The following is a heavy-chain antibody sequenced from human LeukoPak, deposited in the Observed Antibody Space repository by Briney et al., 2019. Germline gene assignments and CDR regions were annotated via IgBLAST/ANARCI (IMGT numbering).Heavy chain of an antibody. CDR2: ISSSGSTI. V-gene: IGHV3-48*03. J-gene: IGHJ3*02. CDR3: ARDQTRGDAFDI. D-gene: IGHD4-11*01. Sequence: GGSLRLSCAASGFTFSSYEMNWVRQAPGKGLEWVSYISSSGSTIYYADSVKGRFTISRDNAKNSLYLQMNSLRAEDTAVYYCARDQTRGDAFDIWGQGTVVTVSS. CDR1: GFTFSSYE.